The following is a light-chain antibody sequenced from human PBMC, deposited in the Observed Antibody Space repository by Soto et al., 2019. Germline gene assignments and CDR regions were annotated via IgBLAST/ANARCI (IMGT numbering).Light chain of an antibody. CDR2: DTF. V-gene: IGKV1-33*01. CDR3: QQYNNLPLT. CDR1: QGISNH. Sequence: DIQLTQSPSFLSASVGDRVTITCRASQGISNHLKWDQEKRGKAPKLLIYDTFKLETVVPSRFSGGVSGTEFTLSISSLHPEDFATYYCQQYNNLPLTFGGGTKVDI. J-gene: IGKJ4*01.